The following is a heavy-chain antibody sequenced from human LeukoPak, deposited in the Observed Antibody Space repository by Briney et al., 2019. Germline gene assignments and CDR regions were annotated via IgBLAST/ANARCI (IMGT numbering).Heavy chain of an antibody. CDR3: ATQRYSYANFDY. Sequence: SETLSLTCTVSGGFISSYYWSWIRQPPGKGLEWIGYIYYNGNTNYNPSLKSRVTISVDTSKNQFSLMLTSVTAADTAVYYCATQRYSYANFDYWGQGTLVTVSS. J-gene: IGHJ4*02. D-gene: IGHD5-18*01. CDR2: IYYNGNT. V-gene: IGHV4-59*08. CDR1: GGFISSYY.